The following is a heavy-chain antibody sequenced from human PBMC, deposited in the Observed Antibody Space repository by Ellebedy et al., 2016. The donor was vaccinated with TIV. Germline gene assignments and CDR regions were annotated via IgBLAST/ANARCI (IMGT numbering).Heavy chain of an antibody. CDR3: ATDSPICRGAFDI. CDR1: GYTLTELF. Sequence: ASVKVSXXVSGYTLTELFMHWVRQAPGKGLEWMGGFDPEDGETIYAQKFQGRVTMTEDTSTDTAYMELSSLRSEDTAVYYCATDSPICRGAFDIWGQGTMVTVSS. J-gene: IGHJ3*02. CDR2: FDPEDGET. D-gene: IGHD3-9*01. V-gene: IGHV1-24*01.